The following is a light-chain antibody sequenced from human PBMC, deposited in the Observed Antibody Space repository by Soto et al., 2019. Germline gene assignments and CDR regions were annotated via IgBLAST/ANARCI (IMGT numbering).Light chain of an antibody. Sequence: IVMTQSPATLSVSPGERATLSCRASQSINNNLAWYQQKPGQAPRLLIYDASTGATDIPARFSGSGSGTEFTLTVSSQQSEASAVYYCQQYKSWFTFAQGTKLEIK. J-gene: IGKJ2*01. CDR3: QQYKSWFT. CDR2: DAS. V-gene: IGKV3-15*01. CDR1: QSINNN.